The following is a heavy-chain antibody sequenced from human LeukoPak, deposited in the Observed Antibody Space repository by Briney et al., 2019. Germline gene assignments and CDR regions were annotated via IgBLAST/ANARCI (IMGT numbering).Heavy chain of an antibody. CDR2: IYPADSDT. V-gene: IGHV5-51*01. CDR1: GYSFTSYW. Sequence: GESLKISCKGSGYSFTSYWIAWVRQVPGKGLEWMGIIYPADSDTRYRPSFQGQVTISVDKSITTAYLQWSSLKASDTAMYYCARRDGNDEKGDYWGQGTLVTVSS. D-gene: IGHD1-1*01. J-gene: IGHJ4*02. CDR3: ARRDGNDEKGDY.